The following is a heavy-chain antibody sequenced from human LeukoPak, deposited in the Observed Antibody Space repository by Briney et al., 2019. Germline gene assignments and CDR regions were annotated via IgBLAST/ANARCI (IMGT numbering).Heavy chain of an antibody. CDR2: VYHSGNT. V-gene: IGHV4-38-2*02. CDR1: GYSISSGYY. J-gene: IGHJ4*02. CDR3: ARHFGSGYYLYYFDY. D-gene: IGHD3-3*02. Sequence: PSETLSLTCTVSGYSISSGYYWGWIRQSPGKGLEWIGSVYHSGNTYCNPSLKSRVTISVDTSKNQFSLKLSSVTAADTAVYYCARHFGSGYYLYYFDYWGQGTLVTVSS.